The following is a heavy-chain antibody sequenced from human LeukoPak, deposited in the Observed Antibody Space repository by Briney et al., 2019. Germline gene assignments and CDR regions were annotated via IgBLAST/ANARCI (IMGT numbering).Heavy chain of an antibody. CDR1: GYTFTGYY. J-gene: IGHJ6*02. CDR3: ARQFMPGLYCSGGSCSYGMDV. V-gene: IGHV1-2*02. Sequence: ASVKVSCKASGYTFTGYYMHWVRQAPGQGLEWMGWINPNSGGTNHAQKFQGRVTKTRDTSISTAYMELSRLRSDDTAVYYYARQFMPGLYCSGGSCSYGMDVWGQGTTVTVSS. CDR2: INPNSGGT. D-gene: IGHD2-15*01.